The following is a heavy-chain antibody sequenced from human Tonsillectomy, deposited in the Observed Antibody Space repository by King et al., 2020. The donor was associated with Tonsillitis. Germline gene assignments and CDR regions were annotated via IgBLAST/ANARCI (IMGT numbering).Heavy chain of an antibody. J-gene: IGHJ6*02. Sequence: VQLVQSGGGLVKPGGSLRLSCAASGFTFSNAWMSWVRQAPGKGLEWVGRIKSKTDGGTTDYAAPVKGRFTISRDDSKKTLYLQMNSLKTEDTAVYYCTTVRGDSSGYYLRDYYYYGMDVWGQGTTVTVS. D-gene: IGHD3-22*01. V-gene: IGHV3-15*01. CDR2: IKSKTDGGTT. CDR3: TTVRGDSSGYYLRDYYYYGMDV. CDR1: GFTFSNAW.